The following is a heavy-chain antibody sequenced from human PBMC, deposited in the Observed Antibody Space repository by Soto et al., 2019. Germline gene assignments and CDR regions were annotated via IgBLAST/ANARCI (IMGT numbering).Heavy chain of an antibody. Sequence: EVQLVESGGGLVQPGGSLRLSCAASGFTFSSYWMHWVRQAPGKGLVWVSRINSDGSSTSYADSVKGRFTISRDNAKNTLYLQMNSLRAEDTALYYCAKDHSSGQFINFDAFNIWGQGTMVTVSS. CDR1: GFTFSSYW. CDR2: INSDGSST. V-gene: IGHV3-74*01. D-gene: IGHD3-22*01. CDR3: AKDHSSGQFINFDAFNI. J-gene: IGHJ3*02.